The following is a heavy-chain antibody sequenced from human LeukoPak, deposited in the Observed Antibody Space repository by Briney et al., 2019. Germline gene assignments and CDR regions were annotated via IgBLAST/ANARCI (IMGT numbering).Heavy chain of an antibody. J-gene: IGHJ5*02. V-gene: IGHV4-59*01. CDR2: IYYSGST. D-gene: IGHD2-8*01. CDR3: ARAYGHNWFDP. CDR1: GGSISSYY. Sequence: SETLSLTCTVSGGSISSYYWSWIRQPPGKGLEWIGYIYYSGSTNYNPPLKSRVTISVDTSKNQFSLKLSSVTAADTAVYYCARAYGHNWFDPWGQGTLVTVSS.